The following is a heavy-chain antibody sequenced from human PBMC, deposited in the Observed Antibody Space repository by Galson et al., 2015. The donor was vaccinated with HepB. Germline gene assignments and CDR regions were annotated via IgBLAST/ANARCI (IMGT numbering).Heavy chain of an antibody. Sequence: SLRLSCAASGFTFSSYAMSWVRQAPGKGLEWVSAISGSGGSTYYADSVKGRFTISRDNSKNTLYLQMNSLRAEDTAVYYCAKELDSSSWYHYYYGMDVWGQGTTVTVSS. CDR1: GFTFSSYA. D-gene: IGHD6-13*01. V-gene: IGHV3-23*01. CDR2: ISGSGGST. J-gene: IGHJ6*02. CDR3: AKELDSSSWYHYYYGMDV.